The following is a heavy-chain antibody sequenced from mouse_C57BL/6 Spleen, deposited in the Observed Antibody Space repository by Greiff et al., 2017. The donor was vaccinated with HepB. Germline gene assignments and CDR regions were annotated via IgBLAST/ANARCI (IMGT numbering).Heavy chain of an antibody. D-gene: IGHD1-1*01. CDR2: IDPETGGT. V-gene: IGHV1-15*01. CDR1: GYTFTDYE. CDR3: TREDYGSSSYAMDY. Sequence: QVQLQQSGAELVRPGASVTLSCKASGYTFTDYEMHWVKQTPVHGLEWIGAIDPETGGTAYNQKFKGKAILTADKSSSTAYMELRSLTSEDSAVYYCTREDYGSSSYAMDYWGQGTSVTVSS. J-gene: IGHJ4*01.